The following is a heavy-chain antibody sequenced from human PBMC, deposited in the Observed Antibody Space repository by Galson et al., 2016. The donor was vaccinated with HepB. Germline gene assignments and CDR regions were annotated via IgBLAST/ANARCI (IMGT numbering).Heavy chain of an antibody. V-gene: IGHV3-48*03. CDR3: AKDGRVHQTYDRGAAAFEY. CDR1: GFTFSSYE. Sequence: SLRLSCAASGFTFSSYEMNWVRQAPGKGLEWVSYISSSGSTIYYADSVEGRFTISRDNANNSLYLQMNTLRAEDTAVYYCAKDGRVHQTYDRGAAAFEYWGQGTLVTVSS. D-gene: IGHD3-10*02. J-gene: IGHJ4*02. CDR2: ISSSGSTI.